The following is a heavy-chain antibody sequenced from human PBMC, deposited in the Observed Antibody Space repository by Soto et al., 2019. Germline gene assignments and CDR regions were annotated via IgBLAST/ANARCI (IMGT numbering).Heavy chain of an antibody. CDR3: ARLRYCSGGSCYVPYYGMDV. V-gene: IGHV4-34*01. J-gene: IGHJ6*02. CDR2: INHSGST. D-gene: IGHD2-15*01. Sequence: SETLSLTCAVYGGSFSGYYWSWIRQPPGKGLEWIGEINHSGSTNYNPSLKSRVTISVDTSKNQFSLKLSSVTAADTAVYYCARLRYCSGGSCYVPYYGMDVWGQGTTVTVSS. CDR1: GGSFSGYY.